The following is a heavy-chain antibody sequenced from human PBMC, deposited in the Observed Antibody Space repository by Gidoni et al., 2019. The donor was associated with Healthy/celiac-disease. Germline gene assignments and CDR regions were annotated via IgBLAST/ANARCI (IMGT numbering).Heavy chain of an antibody. J-gene: IGHJ4*02. V-gene: IGHV4-31*01. CDR1: GGSISSGGYY. Sequence: QVQMQASGPGLVKPSQTLSLTCTVSGGSISSGGYYWIWIRQHPGKGLEWIGYIYYSWSTYYNPSLKSLVTISVDTSKNQFSLKLSSVTAADTSVYYCQYYDYVQTYWGQGTLVTVSA. CDR2: IYYSWST. D-gene: IGHD3-16*01. CDR3: QYYDYVQTY.